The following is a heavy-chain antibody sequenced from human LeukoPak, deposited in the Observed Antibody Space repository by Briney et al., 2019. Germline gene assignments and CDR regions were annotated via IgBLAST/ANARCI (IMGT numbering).Heavy chain of an antibody. V-gene: IGHV3-30*02. Sequence: GGSLRLACAASGFTFSSYGMHWVRQAPGKGLEWVAFIRYEGSNKYYADSVKGRFTIPRDNSKNTLYLQMHSLRAEDTAVYYCANGRSYYDILTGHTFDYYGMDVWGQGTTVTVSS. CDR3: ANGRSYYDILTGHTFDYYGMDV. CDR2: IRYEGSNK. J-gene: IGHJ6*02. D-gene: IGHD3-9*01. CDR1: GFTFSSYG.